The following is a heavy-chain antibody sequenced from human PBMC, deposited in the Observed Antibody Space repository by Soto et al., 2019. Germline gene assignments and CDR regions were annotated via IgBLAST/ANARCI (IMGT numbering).Heavy chain of an antibody. CDR3: ARQSDIVVVPAANPSLNKYYYYYMDV. V-gene: IGHV5-51*01. D-gene: IGHD2-2*01. CDR2: IYPGDSDT. J-gene: IGHJ6*03. CDR1: GYSFTSYW. Sequence: PGESLKISCRGSGYSFTSYWIGWVRQMPGKGLEWMGIIYPGDSDTRYSPSFQGQVTISADKSISTAYLQWSSLKASDTAMYYCARQSDIVVVPAANPSLNKYYYYYMDVWGKGTTVTVSS.